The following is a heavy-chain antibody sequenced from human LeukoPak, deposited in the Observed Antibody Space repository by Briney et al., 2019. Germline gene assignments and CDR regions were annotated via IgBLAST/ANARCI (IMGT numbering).Heavy chain of an antibody. CDR3: ARGFPRSSGWEIVGFFDY. CDR2: ISSNGGST. V-gene: IGHV3-64*01. Sequence: GGSLRLSCAASGFTFSSYAMHWVRQAPGKGLEYVSAISSNGGSTYYANSVKGRFTISRDNSKNTLYLQMGSLRAEDMAVYYCARGFPRSSGWEIVGFFDYWGQGTLVTVSS. D-gene: IGHD6-19*01. J-gene: IGHJ4*01. CDR1: GFTFSSYA.